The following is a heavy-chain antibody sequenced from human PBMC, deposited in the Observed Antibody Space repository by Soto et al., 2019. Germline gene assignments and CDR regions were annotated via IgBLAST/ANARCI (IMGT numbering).Heavy chain of an antibody. V-gene: IGHV6-1*01. J-gene: IGHJ3*02. CDR2: TYYRSKWYN. CDR3: ARELINPPGYSYGSFATDAFDI. CDR1: GDSVSSNSAA. Sequence: SQTLSLTCAISGDSVSSNSAAWNWIRQSPSRGPEWPGRTYYRSKWYNDYAVPVKSRITINPDTSKNQFSLQLNSVTPEDTAVYHCARELINPPGYSYGSFATDAFDIWGQGTMVTVSS. D-gene: IGHD5-18*01.